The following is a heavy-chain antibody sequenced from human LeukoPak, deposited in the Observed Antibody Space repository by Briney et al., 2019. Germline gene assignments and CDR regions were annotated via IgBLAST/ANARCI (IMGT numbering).Heavy chain of an antibody. V-gene: IGHV3-21*01. Sequence: GGSLRLSCAASGFTFSSYNMNWVRQAPGKGLEWVSSISSSSSYIYYADSVKGRFTISRDNAKNSLYLQMNSPRAEDTAVYYCARVHYYDCSGYYAWGQGTLVSVSS. CDR1: GFTFSSYN. J-gene: IGHJ5*02. D-gene: IGHD3-22*01. CDR3: ARVHYYDCSGYYA. CDR2: ISSSSSYI.